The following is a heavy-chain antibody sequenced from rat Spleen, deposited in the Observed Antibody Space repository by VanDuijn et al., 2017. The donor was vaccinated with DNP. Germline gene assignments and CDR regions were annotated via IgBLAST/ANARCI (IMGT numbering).Heavy chain of an antibody. CDR3: ATSPGPNWFAY. Sequence: EVQLVESGGDLVQPGRSLKLSCVASGFTFSNYWMTWIRQVPGKGLEWVASIASSGGITYYPDSVKGRFTISRDNAENTLYLQMNSLRSEDTATYYCATSPGPNWFAYWGQGTLVTVSS. D-gene: IGHD1-4*01. CDR2: IASSGGIT. J-gene: IGHJ3*01. V-gene: IGHV5-31*01. CDR1: GFTFSNYW.